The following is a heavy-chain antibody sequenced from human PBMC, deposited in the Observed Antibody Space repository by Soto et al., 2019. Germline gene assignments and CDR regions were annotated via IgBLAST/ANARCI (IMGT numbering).Heavy chain of an antibody. CDR3: ARDGERDTGLNFYYYLHGMDA. CDR1: GYTFTTYG. CDR2: ISPYNGTT. Sequence: ASVKVSCKASGYTFTTYGISWVRQAPGQGLEWMGWISPYNGTTKYAEKFQGEMTMTTDTATSTAYMDLRSLRSDDRAVYYCARDGERDTGLNFYYYLHGMDAWGQGTRVRLL. J-gene: IGHJ6*02. V-gene: IGHV1-18*04. D-gene: IGHD1-1*01.